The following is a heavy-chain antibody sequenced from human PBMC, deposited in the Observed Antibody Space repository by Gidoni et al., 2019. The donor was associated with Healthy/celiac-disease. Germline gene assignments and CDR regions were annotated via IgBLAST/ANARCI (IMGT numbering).Heavy chain of an antibody. CDR3: TRTDITMIVVVTPFDY. V-gene: IGHV3-49*03. CDR2: IRSKTYGGTT. D-gene: IGHD3-22*01. CDR1: GQTNGDYA. Sequence: VQLVESGGGLVQSGRFLRLSCTDPGQTNGDYAMGWFRQAPGKGLEWVGFIRSKTYGGTTEYAASVKGRFTISRDDSKCIAYLQMNSLKAEDTAVYYCTRTDITMIVVVTPFDYWGQGTLVTVSS. J-gene: IGHJ4*02.